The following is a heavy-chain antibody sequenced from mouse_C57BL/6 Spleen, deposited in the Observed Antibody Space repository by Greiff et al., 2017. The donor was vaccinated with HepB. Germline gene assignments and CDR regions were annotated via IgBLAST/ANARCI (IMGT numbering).Heavy chain of an antibody. D-gene: IGHD1-1*01. V-gene: IGHV5-9-1*02. CDR1: GFTFSSYA. CDR3: TRASYYYGSSYNYFDY. J-gene: IGHJ2*01. CDR2: ISSGGDYI. Sequence: VQLVESGEGLVKPGGSLKLSCAASGFTFSSYAMSWVRQTPEKRLEWVAYISSGGDYIYYADTVKGRFTISRDNARNTLYLQMSSLKSEDTAMYYCTRASYYYGSSYNYFDYWGQGTTLTVSS.